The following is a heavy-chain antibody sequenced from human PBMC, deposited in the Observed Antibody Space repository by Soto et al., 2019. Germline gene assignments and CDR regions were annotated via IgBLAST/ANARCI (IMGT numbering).Heavy chain of an antibody. D-gene: IGHD1-1*01. Sequence: QVQLQESGPGLVKPSGTLSLTCVVSGASISNSHWLSWVRQPPGEGLEWIGEIYQTGSTNSNPSRGSRVTISVDNSTNKIPLRLNSVTAADTAVYYCAKAAAYDLQTWGPGTLVTVSS. CDR2: IYQTGST. J-gene: IGHJ5*02. CDR1: GASISNSHW. V-gene: IGHV4-4*02. CDR3: AKAAAYDLQT.